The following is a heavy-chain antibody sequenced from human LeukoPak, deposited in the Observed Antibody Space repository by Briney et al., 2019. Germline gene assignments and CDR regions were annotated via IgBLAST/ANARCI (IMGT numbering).Heavy chain of an antibody. V-gene: IGHV3-23*01. CDR2: ISGSGGST. CDR1: GFTFSSYA. J-gene: IGHJ6*03. Sequence: GGSLRLSCAASGFTFSSYAMSWVRQAPGKGLEWVSAISGSGGSTYYADSVKGRFTISRDNSKNTLYPQMNSLRAEDTAVYYCAKDYDFWRRYYYLDVWGKGTTVTVSS. D-gene: IGHD3-3*01. CDR3: AKDYDFWRRYYYLDV.